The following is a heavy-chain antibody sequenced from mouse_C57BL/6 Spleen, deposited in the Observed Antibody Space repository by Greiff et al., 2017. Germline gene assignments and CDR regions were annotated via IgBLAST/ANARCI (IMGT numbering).Heavy chain of an antibody. D-gene: IGHD1-1*01. V-gene: IGHV5-16*01. CDR3: ARVYGSIFAY. CDR1: GFTFSDYY. Sequence: DVKLVESEGGLVQPGSSMKLSCTASGFTFSDYYMAWVRQVPEKGLEWVANINYDGSSTYYLDSLKSRFIISRDNAKNILYLQMSSLKSEDTATYYCARVYGSIFAYWGQGTLVTVSA. J-gene: IGHJ3*01. CDR2: INYDGSST.